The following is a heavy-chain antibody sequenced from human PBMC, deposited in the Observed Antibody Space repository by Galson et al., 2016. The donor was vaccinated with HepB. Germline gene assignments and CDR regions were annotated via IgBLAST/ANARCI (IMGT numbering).Heavy chain of an antibody. CDR2: ISGSSTTI. CDR1: GFTFSSYS. V-gene: IGHV3-48*02. Sequence: SLRLSCAASGFTFSSYSMNWVRQAPGKGLEIISYISGSSTTIHYEDSVKGRFSISRDNARNSLYLQMNSLRHEDTGVYYCARESSIPFVTYYYGMDVWGQGTTVTVSS. D-gene: IGHD3-16*01. CDR3: ARESSIPFVTYYYGMDV. J-gene: IGHJ6*02.